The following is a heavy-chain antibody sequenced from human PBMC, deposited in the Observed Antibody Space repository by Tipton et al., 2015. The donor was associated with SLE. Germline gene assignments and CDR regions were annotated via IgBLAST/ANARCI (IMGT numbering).Heavy chain of an antibody. D-gene: IGHD3-10*01. V-gene: IGHV3-48*03. J-gene: IGHJ4*02. Sequence: SLRLSCAASGYTFSSYEMNWVRQAPGKGLEWVSYISSSGSTIYYADSVKGRFTISRDNAKNSLYLKINSLRAEDTAVYYCARTFYYGLGSPDYWGQGTLVTVSS. CDR3: ARTFYYGLGSPDY. CDR2: ISSSGSTI. CDR1: GYTFSSYE.